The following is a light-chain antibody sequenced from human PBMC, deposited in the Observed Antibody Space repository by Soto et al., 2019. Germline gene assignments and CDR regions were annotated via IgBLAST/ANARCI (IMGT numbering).Light chain of an antibody. Sequence: EIVMTQSPVTLSVSPGERATLSCRASQRISSDLAWYQQKPGQAPRLLIYGASTRATGIPARFSGSGSGTEFTLTITTLQSEDFALYFCQQFNNWPWTFGQGTKVEIK. CDR1: QRISSD. J-gene: IGKJ1*01. V-gene: IGKV3-15*01. CDR2: GAS. CDR3: QQFNNWPWT.